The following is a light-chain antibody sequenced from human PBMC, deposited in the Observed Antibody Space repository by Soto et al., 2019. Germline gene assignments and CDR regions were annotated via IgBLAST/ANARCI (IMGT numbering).Light chain of an antibody. CDR3: QKYGNTPLS. Sequence: EIVLTQSPATLSLSPGERATLSCGASQRVSNNYLAWYQQKPGLAPRLLIYDASSRATGIPDRFTGSGSGTDFALTISRLEPEDFAVYYCQKYGNTPLSFGGGTKVHIK. V-gene: IGKV3D-20*01. J-gene: IGKJ4*01. CDR2: DAS. CDR1: QRVSNNY.